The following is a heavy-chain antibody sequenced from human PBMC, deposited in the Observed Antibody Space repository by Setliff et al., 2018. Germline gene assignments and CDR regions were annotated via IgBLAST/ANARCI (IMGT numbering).Heavy chain of an antibody. D-gene: IGHD1-26*01. CDR3: ARSGSYRVDY. V-gene: IGHV3-48*01. CDR1: GFTFTSYS. Sequence: LSCAASGFTFTSYSLNWVRQAPGKGLEWISFVNSANTICYADSVRGRFTISRDNARNSLYLEMNSLRADDTAVYYCARSGSYRVDYWGQGTLVTVSS. CDR2: VNSANTI. J-gene: IGHJ4*02.